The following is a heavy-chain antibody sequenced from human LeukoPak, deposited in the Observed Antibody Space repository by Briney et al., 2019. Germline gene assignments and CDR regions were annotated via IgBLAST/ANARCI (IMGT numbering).Heavy chain of an antibody. CDR2: ISYDGSNK. V-gene: IGHV3-30*04. J-gene: IGHJ4*02. CDR3: AAYGSGAP. CDR1: GFTFSSHA. Sequence: GGSLRLSCAASGFTFSSHAMHWVRQAPGKGLEWVAVISYDGSNKYYADSVKGRFTISRDNSKNTLYLQMNSLRAEDTAVYYCAAYGSGAPGGQGTLVTVSS. D-gene: IGHD6-19*01.